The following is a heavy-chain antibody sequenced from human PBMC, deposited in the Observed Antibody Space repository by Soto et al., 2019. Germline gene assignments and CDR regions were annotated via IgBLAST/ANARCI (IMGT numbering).Heavy chain of an antibody. Sequence: SETLSLTCTVSGGSISSSSYYWGWIRQPPGKGLEWIGSIYYSGSTYYNPSLKSRVTISVDTSKNQFSLKLSSVTAADTAVYYCARLSSNYALGWFDPWGQGTLVTVSS. CDR2: IYYSGST. CDR1: GGSISSSSYY. J-gene: IGHJ5*02. V-gene: IGHV4-39*01. D-gene: IGHD4-4*01. CDR3: ARLSSNYALGWFDP.